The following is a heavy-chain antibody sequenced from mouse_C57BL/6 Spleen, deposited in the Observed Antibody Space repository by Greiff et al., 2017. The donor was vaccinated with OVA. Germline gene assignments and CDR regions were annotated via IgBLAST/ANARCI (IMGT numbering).Heavy chain of an antibody. J-gene: IGHJ4*01. CDR2: IAPEDGDT. Sequence: VQLQQSGAELVKPGASVKLSCTASGFNITDYYMHWVKQRTEQGLEWIGRIAPEDGDTKYAPKFQGKATITADKSSNTAYLQLSSLTSEDTAVYCCARGDEDAMDYWGQGTSVTVSS. CDR3: ARGDEDAMDY. V-gene: IGHV14-2*01. CDR1: GFNITDYY. D-gene: IGHD3-3*01.